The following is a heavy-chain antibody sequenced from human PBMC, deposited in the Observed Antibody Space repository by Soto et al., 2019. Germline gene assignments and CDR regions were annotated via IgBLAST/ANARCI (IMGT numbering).Heavy chain of an antibody. Sequence: QVQLVQSGAEVKKPGSSVKVSCKASGGTFTNYGISWVRQAPGQGLEWMGGMVPIFGTANYAQKFQGRVTINADESASTAYMELRSLRSEDTAVYYCARGPQYAYFDYWGQGTLVTVSS. CDR2: MVPIFGTA. D-gene: IGHD2-2*01. V-gene: IGHV1-69*01. CDR1: GGTFTNYG. J-gene: IGHJ4*02. CDR3: ARGPQYAYFDY.